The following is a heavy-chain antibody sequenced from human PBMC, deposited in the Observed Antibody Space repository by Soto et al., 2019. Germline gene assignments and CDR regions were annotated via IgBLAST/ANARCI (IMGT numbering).Heavy chain of an antibody. CDR1: GFTFSSYS. J-gene: IGHJ5*02. V-gene: IGHV3-21*01. D-gene: IGHD2-2*01. CDR3: ARDRIVVVPAAHNWFDP. CDR2: ISSSSSYI. Sequence: GGSLRLSCAASGFTFSSYSMNWVRQAPGKGLEWVSSISSSSSYIYYADSVKGRFTISRDNAKNSLYLQMNSLRAEDTAVYYCARDRIVVVPAAHNWFDPWGQGTLVTVSS.